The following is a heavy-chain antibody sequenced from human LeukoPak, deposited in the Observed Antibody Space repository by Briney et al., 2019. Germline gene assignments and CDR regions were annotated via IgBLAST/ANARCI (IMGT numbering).Heavy chain of an antibody. Sequence: ASVKVSCKASGYTFTSHYMHWVRQAPGQGLEWMGIINPSGGSTSYAQKFQGRVTMARDTSTSTVYMELRSLRSGDTAVYYCATARRLEGYCSSITCLVPYNWLDPWGQGTLVTVSS. CDR2: INPSGGST. J-gene: IGHJ5*02. D-gene: IGHD2-2*01. CDR1: GYTFTSHY. CDR3: ATARRLEGYCSSITCLVPYNWLDP. V-gene: IGHV1-46*01.